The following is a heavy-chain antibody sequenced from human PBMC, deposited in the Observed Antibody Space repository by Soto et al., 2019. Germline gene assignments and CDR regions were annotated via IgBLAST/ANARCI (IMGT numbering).Heavy chain of an antibody. J-gene: IGHJ4*02. V-gene: IGHV1-69*13. CDR1: GGTFSSYA. CDR2: IIPIFGTA. CDR3: ARADTYYYDSSGYYHY. Sequence: ASVKVSCKASGGTFSSYAISWVLQAPGQGLEWMGGIIPIFGTANYAQKFQGRVTITADESTSTAYMELSSLRSEDTAVYYCARADTYYYDSSGYYHYWGQGTLVTVSS. D-gene: IGHD3-22*01.